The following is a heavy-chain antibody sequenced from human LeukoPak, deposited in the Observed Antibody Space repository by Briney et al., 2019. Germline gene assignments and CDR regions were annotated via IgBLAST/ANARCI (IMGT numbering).Heavy chain of an antibody. J-gene: IGHJ3*02. V-gene: IGHV4-34*01. Sequence: PSETLSLTCAVYGGSFSGYYWSWIRQPPGKGLEWIGEINHSGSTNYNPSLKSRVTISVDTSKNQFSLKLSSVTAADTAVYYCARGFVVVAATGAFDIWGQGTTVTVSS. D-gene: IGHD2-15*01. CDR2: INHSGST. CDR3: ARGFVVVAATGAFDI. CDR1: GGSFSGYY.